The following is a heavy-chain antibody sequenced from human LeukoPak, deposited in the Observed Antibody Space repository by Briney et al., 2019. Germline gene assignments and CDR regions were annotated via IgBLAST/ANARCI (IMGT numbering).Heavy chain of an antibody. V-gene: IGHV4-59*01. CDR2: IYYSGST. D-gene: IGHD3-3*01. CDR1: GGSISSYY. Sequence: KPSETLSLTCTVSGGSISSYYWSWIRQPPGKGLEWIGYIYYSGSTNYNPSLKSRVTISVGTSKNQFSLKLSSVTAADTAVYYCARGVYYDEKLDYWGQGTLVTVSS. CDR3: ARGVYYDEKLDY. J-gene: IGHJ4*02.